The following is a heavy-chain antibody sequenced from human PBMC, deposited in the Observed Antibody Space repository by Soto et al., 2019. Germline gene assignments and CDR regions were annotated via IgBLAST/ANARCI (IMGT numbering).Heavy chain of an antibody. CDR1: GGSVSNGDYY. J-gene: IGHJ4*02. V-gene: IGHV4-30-4*01. Sequence: SETLSLTCTVSGGSVSNGDYYWSWIRQPPGKGLEWIGYIYYSGSTFYNPSLKSRVTISIDTSRNQFSLKLSSVTAADTAVYYCARSHIAIFGVVIIPRYFDYWGQGTLVTVSS. CDR2: IYYSGST. CDR3: ARSHIAIFGVVIIPRYFDY. D-gene: IGHD3-3*01.